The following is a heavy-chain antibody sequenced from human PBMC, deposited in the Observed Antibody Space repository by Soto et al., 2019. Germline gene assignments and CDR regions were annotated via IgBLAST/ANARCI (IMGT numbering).Heavy chain of an antibody. Sequence: ASVKVSCKASGYTFTSYAMHWVRQAPGQRLEWMGWINAGNGNTKYSQKFQGRVTITRDTSASTAYMELSSLRSEDTAVYYCASSLGCSSTSCYTLPHYYYGMDVWGQGTTVTV. CDR2: INAGNGNT. J-gene: IGHJ6*02. D-gene: IGHD2-2*02. CDR3: ASSLGCSSTSCYTLPHYYYGMDV. CDR1: GYTFTSYA. V-gene: IGHV1-3*01.